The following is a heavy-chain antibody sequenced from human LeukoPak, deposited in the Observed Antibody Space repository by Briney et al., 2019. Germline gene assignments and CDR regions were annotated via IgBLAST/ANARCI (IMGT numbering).Heavy chain of an antibody. Sequence: PGGSLRLSCAASGFAFSRYGMHWVRQAPGKGLEGVALISHDGTNKNHADSVKGRFTISRDNSNNTLYLQMNSLRAEDTALYYCAKPYSGTILTGWFDPWGQGTLVTVSS. J-gene: IGHJ5*02. D-gene: IGHD3-9*01. CDR3: AKPYSGTILTGWFDP. CDR2: ISHDGTNK. CDR1: GFAFSRYG. V-gene: IGHV3-30*18.